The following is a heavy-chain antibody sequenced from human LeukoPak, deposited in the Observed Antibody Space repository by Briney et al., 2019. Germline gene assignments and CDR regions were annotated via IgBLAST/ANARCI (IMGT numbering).Heavy chain of an antibody. CDR2: ISYDGSLK. J-gene: IGHJ4*02. CDR1: GFTFSNYG. D-gene: IGHD5-18*01. Sequence: GGSLLLSCAGSGFTFSNYGIHWVRQAPGKGLEWVTAISYDGSLKYYADSVRGRFTISRDNSKNTLYLQMNSLRTDDTAVYYCARVSLERQLWLPFDYWGQGTLVTVSS. V-gene: IGHV3-30*03. CDR3: ARVSLERQLWLPFDY.